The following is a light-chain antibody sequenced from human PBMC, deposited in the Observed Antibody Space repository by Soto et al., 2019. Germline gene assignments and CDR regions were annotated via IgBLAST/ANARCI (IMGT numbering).Light chain of an antibody. CDR3: QQYGSSVT. V-gene: IGKV3-20*01. CDR1: QSVDSSF. J-gene: IGKJ1*01. Sequence: EIVLTQSPGSLSLSPGDRATLSCRARQSVDSSFFAWYQQKPGQAPRLLIYGASNRATGIPDRFSGRGSGTDFTLASTGREPEDFAVYYCQQYGSSVTFGQGTKVAIK. CDR2: GAS.